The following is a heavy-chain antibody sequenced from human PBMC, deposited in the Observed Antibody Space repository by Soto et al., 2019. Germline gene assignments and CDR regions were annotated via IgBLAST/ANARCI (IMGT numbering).Heavy chain of an antibody. Sequence: QVQLVQSGAEEKKPGASVKVSCKASGYTFTSYAMHWVRQAPGQRLEWMGWINAGNGNTKYSQKFQGRVTLTRDTSASTAYMELSSLRSEDTAVYYCARGSAGDYYYGMDVWGQGTTVTVSS. V-gene: IGHV1-3*05. CDR2: INAGNGNT. CDR3: ARGSAGDYYYGMDV. CDR1: GYTFTSYA. D-gene: IGHD3-3*01. J-gene: IGHJ6*02.